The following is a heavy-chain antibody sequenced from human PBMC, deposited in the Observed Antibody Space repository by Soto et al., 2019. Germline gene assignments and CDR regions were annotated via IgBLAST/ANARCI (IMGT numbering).Heavy chain of an antibody. CDR2: ISGSGGST. D-gene: IGHD5-18*01. V-gene: IGHV3-23*01. CDR3: VVPPLIQLWFRVDY. J-gene: IGHJ4*02. Sequence: GGSLRLSCAASGFTFSSYAMSWVRQAPGKGLEWVSAISGSGGSTYYADSVKGRFTISRDNSKNTLYLQMNSLRAEDTAVYYCVVPPLIQLWFRVDYWGQGTLVTVSS. CDR1: GFTFSSYA.